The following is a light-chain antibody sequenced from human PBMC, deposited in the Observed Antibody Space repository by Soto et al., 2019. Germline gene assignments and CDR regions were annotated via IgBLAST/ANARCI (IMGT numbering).Light chain of an antibody. J-gene: IGKJ5*01. CDR2: GAS. V-gene: IGKV3-20*01. CDR1: QSVSSNY. CDR3: QQYNNWPPIN. Sequence: EIVMTKSPGTLSFSPCEISPLSVRSSQSVSSNYLAWYQQKPGQAPRLLIYGASSRATGIPDRFSGSGSGTDFTLTIRRLEPDDFAVYYCQQYNNWPPINCGQGKRLAIK.